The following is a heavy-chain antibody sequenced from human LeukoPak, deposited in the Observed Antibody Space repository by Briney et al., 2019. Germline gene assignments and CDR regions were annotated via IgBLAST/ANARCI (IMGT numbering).Heavy chain of an antibody. Sequence: PSGTLSLTCAVSGGSISSSTCWSWVRLPPGTGLEWIGEIFHSGSTNFNPSLKSRLTMSVDESKHEFSLKLTSVAAADTAVYYCASGGLVSRYLDHWGQGTLVTVSS. CDR3: ASGGLVSRYLDH. V-gene: IGHV4-4*02. J-gene: IGHJ4*02. CDR2: IFHSGST. D-gene: IGHD3-9*01. CDR1: GGSISSSTC.